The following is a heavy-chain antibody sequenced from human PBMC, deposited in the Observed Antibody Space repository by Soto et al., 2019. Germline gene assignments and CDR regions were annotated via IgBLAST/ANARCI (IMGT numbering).Heavy chain of an antibody. CDR3: ARRSTVTYDY. D-gene: IGHD4-17*01. CDR2: FYYSQST. J-gene: IGHJ4*02. CDR1: GGSLTSNSYY. Sequence: SETLSLTCTVSGGSLTSNSYYWGWIRQPPGKGLEWIGSFYYSQSTYFNPSLKSRVTISVETSKNQYSLKLSAVTAADTAAYYCARRSTVTYDYWGQGILVTVSS. V-gene: IGHV4-39*01.